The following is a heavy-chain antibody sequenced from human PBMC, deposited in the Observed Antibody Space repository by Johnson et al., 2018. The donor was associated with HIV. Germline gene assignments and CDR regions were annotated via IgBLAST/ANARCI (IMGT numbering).Heavy chain of an antibody. CDR3: TTYYGWAFDI. Sequence: VQLVESGGGVVQPGRSLRLSCAASGFTFSNAWMSWVRQAPGKGLEWVGRIKSKIDGGTTDYAAPVKGRFTISRDDSKNTLYMQMNSLKTEDTAVYYCTTYYGWAFDIWGQGTMVTVSS. D-gene: IGHD3-10*01. J-gene: IGHJ3*02. CDR1: GFTFSNAW. CDR2: IKSKIDGGTT. V-gene: IGHV3-15*01.